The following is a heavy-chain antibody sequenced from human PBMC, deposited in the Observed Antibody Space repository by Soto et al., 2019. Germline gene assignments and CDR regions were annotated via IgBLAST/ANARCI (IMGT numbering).Heavy chain of an antibody. V-gene: IGHV3-21*01. J-gene: IGHJ4*02. CDR2: ISSTTNYI. CDR3: ARESEDLTSNFDY. CDR1: GFTFTIYS. Sequence: GGSLRLSCTASGFTFTIYSMNWVRPVPGKGLEWVSSISSTTNYIYYADSMKGRFTVSRDNAKNSVYLEMNSLSAEDTAVYYCARESEDLTSNFDYWGQGTLVTVSS.